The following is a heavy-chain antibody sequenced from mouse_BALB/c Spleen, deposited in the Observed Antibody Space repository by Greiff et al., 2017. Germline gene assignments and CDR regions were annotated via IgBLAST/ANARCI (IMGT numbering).Heavy chain of an antibody. CDR2: IDPANGNT. V-gene: IGHV14-3*02. D-gene: IGHD2-4*01. CDR1: GFNIKDTY. Sequence: EVQLQQSGAELVKPGASVKLSCTASGFNIKDTYMHWVKQRPEQGLEWIGRIDPANGNTKYDPKFQGKATITADTSSNTAYLQLSSLTSEDTAVYYCARIYYDYDGVAYWGQGTLVTVSA. CDR3: ARIYYDYDGVAY. J-gene: IGHJ3*01.